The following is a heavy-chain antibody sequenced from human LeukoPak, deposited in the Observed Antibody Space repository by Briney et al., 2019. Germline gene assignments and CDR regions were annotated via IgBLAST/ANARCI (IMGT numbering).Heavy chain of an antibody. D-gene: IGHD1-7*01. J-gene: IGHJ4*02. CDR3: AKNHWNYRPARLSYFDY. CDR1: GFTFSSYG. Sequence: GGSLRLSCAASGFTFSSYGMHWVRQAPGKGLEWVAVIWYDGSNKYYADSVKGRFTISRDNSKNTLYLQMNSLRAEDTAVYYCAKNHWNYRPARLSYFDYWGQGALVTVSS. CDR2: IWYDGSNK. V-gene: IGHV3-33*06.